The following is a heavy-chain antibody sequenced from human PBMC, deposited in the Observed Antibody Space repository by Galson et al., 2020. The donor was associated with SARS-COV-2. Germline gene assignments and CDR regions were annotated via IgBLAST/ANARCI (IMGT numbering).Heavy chain of an antibody. V-gene: IGHV4-34*01. Sequence: SETLSLTCAVYGGSFSGYYWSWIRQPPGKGLEWIGEINHSGSTNYNPSLKSRVTISVDTSKNQFSLKLSSVTAADTAVYYCARSYYYGSGSYHLYYYYGMDVWGQGTTVTVSS. CDR2: INHSGST. CDR3: ARSYYYGSGSYHLYYYYGMDV. CDR1: GGSFSGYY. D-gene: IGHD3-10*01. J-gene: IGHJ6*02.